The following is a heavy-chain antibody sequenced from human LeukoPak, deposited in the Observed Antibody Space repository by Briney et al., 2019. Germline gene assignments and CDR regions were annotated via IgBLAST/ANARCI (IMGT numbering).Heavy chain of an antibody. D-gene: IGHD3-16*01. Sequence: SVKVSCKASGGTFSSYAISWVRQAPGQGLEWMGRIIPILGIANYAQKFQGRVTITADKSTSTAYMELSSLRSEDMAVYYCARDLGGDSGYYYYGMDVWGQGTTVTVSS. CDR1: GGTFSSYA. CDR3: ARDLGGDSGYYYYGMDV. J-gene: IGHJ6*02. CDR2: IIPILGIA. V-gene: IGHV1-69*04.